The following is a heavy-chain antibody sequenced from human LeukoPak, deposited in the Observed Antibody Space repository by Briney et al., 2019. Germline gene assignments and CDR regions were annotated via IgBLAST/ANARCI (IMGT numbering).Heavy chain of an antibody. J-gene: IGHJ6*02. Sequence: PGGSLRLSCAASGFTFSSYAMSWVRQAPRKGLEWVSAISGSGGSTYYADSVRGRFTISRDNSKNTLYLQMNSLRAEDTAVYYCAKYGSSTSCCYYGMDVWGQGTTVTVSS. D-gene: IGHD2-2*01. CDR3: AKYGSSTSCCYYGMDV. CDR2: ISGSGGST. CDR1: GFTFSSYA. V-gene: IGHV3-23*01.